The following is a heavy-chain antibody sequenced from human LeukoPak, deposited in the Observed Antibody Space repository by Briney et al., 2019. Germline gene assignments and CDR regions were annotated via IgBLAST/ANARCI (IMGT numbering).Heavy chain of an antibody. V-gene: IGHV4-30-2*01. D-gene: IGHD6-13*01. CDR2: IYHSGST. Sequence: SETLSLTCTVSGGSISSGGYYWSWIRQPPGKGLEWIGYIYHSGSTYYNPSLKSRVTISVDRSKNQFSLKLSSVTAADTAVYYCARVGSYSSSWYSKPLGYYYYMDVWGKGTTVTVSS. J-gene: IGHJ6*03. CDR1: GGSISSGGYY. CDR3: ARVGSYSSSWYSKPLGYYYYMDV.